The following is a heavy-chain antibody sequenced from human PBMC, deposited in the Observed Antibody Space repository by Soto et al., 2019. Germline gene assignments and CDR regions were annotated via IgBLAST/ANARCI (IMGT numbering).Heavy chain of an antibody. J-gene: IGHJ4*02. V-gene: IGHV4-39*02. CDR3: ARVRVYYDSSGYYLY. Sequence: SETLSLTCTVSGGSISSSSYYWGWIRQPPGKGLEWIGSIYYSGSTYYNPSLKSRVTITRDTSASTAYMELSSLRSEDTAVYYCARVRVYYDSSGYYLYWGQGTLVTVSS. D-gene: IGHD3-22*01. CDR1: GGSISSSSYY. CDR2: IYYSGST.